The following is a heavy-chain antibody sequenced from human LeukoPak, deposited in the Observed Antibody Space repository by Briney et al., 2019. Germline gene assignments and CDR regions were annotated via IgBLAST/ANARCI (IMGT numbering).Heavy chain of an antibody. D-gene: IGHD3-22*01. J-gene: IGHJ4*02. CDR2: ISYDGSNK. CDR3: ARDQYYYDSSDVDY. Sequence: GGSLRLSCAASGSTFSSYAMHWVRQAPGKGLEWVAVISYDGSNKYYADSVKGRFTISRDNSKNTLYLQMNSLRAEDTAVYYCARDQYYYDSSDVDYWGQGTLVTVSS. V-gene: IGHV3-30-3*01. CDR1: GSTFSSYA.